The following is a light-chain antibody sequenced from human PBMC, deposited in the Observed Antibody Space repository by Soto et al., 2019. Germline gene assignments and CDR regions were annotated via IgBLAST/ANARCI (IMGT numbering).Light chain of an antibody. CDR1: QSVSSSY. V-gene: IGKV3-20*01. J-gene: IGKJ1*01. CDR2: VAS. CDR3: QQDSSSPTWT. Sequence: EIVLTQSPGTLSLSPGERATLSCRASQSVSSSYLAWYQQKPGQAPRLLIYVASSRATGTPDRCSGSGSGTDFTLTISRLEPEDFAVYYCQQDSSSPTWTFGQGTKVEIK.